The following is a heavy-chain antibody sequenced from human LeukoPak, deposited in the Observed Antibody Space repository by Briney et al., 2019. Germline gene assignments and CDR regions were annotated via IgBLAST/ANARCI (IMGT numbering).Heavy chain of an antibody. D-gene: IGHD3-10*01. J-gene: IGHJ5*02. V-gene: IGHV4-59*12. CDR1: GGSISSYY. Sequence: SETLSLTCTVSGGSISSYYWSWIRQPPGKGLEWIGYIYYSGSTNYNPSLKSRVTISVDTSKNQFSLKLSSVTAADTAVYYCARWGSGSYYNPRRFDPWGQGTLVTVSS. CDR3: ARWGSGSYYNPRRFDP. CDR2: IYYSGST.